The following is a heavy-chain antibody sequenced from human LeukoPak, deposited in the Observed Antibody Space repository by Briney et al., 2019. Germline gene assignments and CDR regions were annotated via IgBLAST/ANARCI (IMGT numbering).Heavy chain of an antibody. D-gene: IGHD2-2*01. J-gene: IGHJ4*02. CDR1: GFIFGDYA. Sequence: PGGSLRLSCTTSGFIFGDYAISWLRQAPGKGMEWVSSIRSKNYGENTEYAASVKGRFIISRDDSKGIAYLQMNSLRTDDTAIYYCAMSSHRYCSGTNCQLDYWGQGTQVTVSS. CDR2: IRSKNYGENT. CDR3: AMSSHRYCSGTNCQLDY. V-gene: IGHV3-49*03.